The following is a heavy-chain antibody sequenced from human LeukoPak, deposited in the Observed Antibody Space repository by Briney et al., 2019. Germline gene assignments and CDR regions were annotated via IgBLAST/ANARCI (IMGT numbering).Heavy chain of an antibody. D-gene: IGHD1-20*01. CDR1: GGSISSYY. Sequence: SETLSLTCTVSGGSISSYYWSCIRQPAGKGLEWLGRIYTSGSTNYNPSLRSRVTMSVDTSKNQFSLKLSSVTAADTAVYYCARERVITGNYYYYMDVWGKGTTVTISS. CDR2: IYTSGST. J-gene: IGHJ6*03. V-gene: IGHV4-4*07. CDR3: ARERVITGNYYYYMDV.